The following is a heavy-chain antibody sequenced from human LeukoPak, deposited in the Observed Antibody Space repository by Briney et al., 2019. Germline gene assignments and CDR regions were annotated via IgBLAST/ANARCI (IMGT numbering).Heavy chain of an antibody. V-gene: IGHV3-30-3*01. CDR3: ARDSRRLSMTTVDY. CDR1: GFTFSSYA. J-gene: IGHJ4*02. CDR2: ISYDGSNK. Sequence: GGSLRLSCAASGFTFSSYAMHWVRQAPGKGLEWVAVISYDGSNKYYADSVKGRFTISRDNSKNTLYLQMNSLRAEDTVVYYCARDSRRLSMTTVDYWGQGTLVTVSS. D-gene: IGHD4-17*01.